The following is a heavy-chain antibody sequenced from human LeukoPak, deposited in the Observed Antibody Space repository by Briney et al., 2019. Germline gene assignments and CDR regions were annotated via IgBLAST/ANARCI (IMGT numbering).Heavy chain of an antibody. CDR3: ARDHQDGYNDAFDI. D-gene: IGHD5-24*01. CDR1: GFTFSDYY. Sequence: GGSLRLSRAASGFTFSDYYMSWIRQAPGKGLEWVSYISSSSSYTNYADSVKGRFTISRDNAKNSLYLQMKRLRAEDTAVYYCARDHQDGYNDAFDIWGQGTMVTVSS. J-gene: IGHJ3*02. CDR2: ISSSSSYT. V-gene: IGHV3-11*05.